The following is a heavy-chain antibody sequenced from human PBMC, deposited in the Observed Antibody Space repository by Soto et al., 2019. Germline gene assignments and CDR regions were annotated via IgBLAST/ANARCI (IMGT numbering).Heavy chain of an antibody. D-gene: IGHD1-1*01. CDR1: GFTFSSYG. CDR3: ARDGNGMDV. V-gene: IGHV3-33*01. Sequence: QVQLVESGGGVVQPGRSLRLSCAASGFTFSSYGMHWVRQAPGKGLEWVAVIWYDGSNKYYADSVKGRFTISRDNSKNTLYLQMNSLSAEDTAVYYCARDGNGMDVWGQGTTVTVSS. CDR2: IWYDGSNK. J-gene: IGHJ6*02.